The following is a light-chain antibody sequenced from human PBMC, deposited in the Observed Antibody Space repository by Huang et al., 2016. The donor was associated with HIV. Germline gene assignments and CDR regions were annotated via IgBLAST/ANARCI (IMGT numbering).Light chain of an antibody. J-gene: IGKJ3*01. CDR1: QSVLYSSNNKNH. Sequence: DIVMTQSPDSLAVSLGERVTINCKSSQSVLYSSNNKNHLAWYQQKPGQPPKLLIYWSATRESGVPDRFSGSGSGTDFTLTITSLQAEDVAVYYCQQYYDTPLTFGPGTKVDIK. CDR2: WSA. CDR3: QQYYDTPLT. V-gene: IGKV4-1*01.